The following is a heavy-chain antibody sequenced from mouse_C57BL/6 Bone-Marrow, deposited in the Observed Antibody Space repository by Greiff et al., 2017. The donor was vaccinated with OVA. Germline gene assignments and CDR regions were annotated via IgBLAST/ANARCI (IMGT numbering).Heavy chain of an antibody. V-gene: IGHV1-15*01. CDR2: IDPGSGGT. Sequence: QVQLQQSGAELVRPGASVTLSCKASGYTFTGYDMHWVKQRPVHGLEWIGAIDPGSGGTAYNQKFKGKATLTADKSSSTAYMELSSLTAEDSAVDYCTRGYSYGNGIDYGGWGKGATVT. CDR3: TRGYSYGNGIDYGG. J-gene: IGHJ2*01. CDR1: GYTFTGYD. D-gene: IGHD2-12*01.